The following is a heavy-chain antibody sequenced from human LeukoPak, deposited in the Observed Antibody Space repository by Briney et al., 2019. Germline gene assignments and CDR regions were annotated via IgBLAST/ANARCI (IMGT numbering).Heavy chain of an antibody. J-gene: IGHJ6*02. CDR3: ARGRIAVALYYGMDV. Sequence: PGGSLRLSCAASGFTFSDYYMSWIRQAPGKGLEWVSYISSSGSTIYYADSVKGRFTISGDNAKNSLYLQMNSLRAADTAVYYCARGRIAVALYYGMDVWGHGTTVTVFS. D-gene: IGHD6-19*01. CDR2: ISSSGSTI. CDR1: GFTFSDYY. V-gene: IGHV3-11*01.